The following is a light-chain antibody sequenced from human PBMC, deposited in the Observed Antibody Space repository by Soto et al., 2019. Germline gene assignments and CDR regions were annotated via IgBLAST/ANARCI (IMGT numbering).Light chain of an antibody. Sequence: QSVLTQPHSLSAAPGQTVSIWCSGSSSNVGINDVSWYQHVPGTAPRLLIYDSYKRPSGIPDRFSGSKSGTSATLGITGLQTGDEGDYYCATWDTSQRGVIFGGGTKLTVL. CDR3: ATWDTSQRGVI. CDR2: DSY. J-gene: IGLJ2*01. V-gene: IGLV1-51*01. CDR1: SSNVGIND.